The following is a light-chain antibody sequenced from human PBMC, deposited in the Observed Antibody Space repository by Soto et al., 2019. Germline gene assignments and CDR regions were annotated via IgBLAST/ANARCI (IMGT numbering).Light chain of an antibody. V-gene: IGLV2-14*03. Sequence: QSVLTQPASVSGSPGQSITISCTGASSDVGNYNYVSWYQQHPGKAPKLIIYDVSNRLSGVSNRFSGSKSGNTASLTISGLQAEDEADYYCSSYTSSTTLYVFGTGTKVTVL. CDR3: SSYTSSTTLYV. CDR1: SSDVGNYNY. CDR2: DVS. J-gene: IGLJ1*01.